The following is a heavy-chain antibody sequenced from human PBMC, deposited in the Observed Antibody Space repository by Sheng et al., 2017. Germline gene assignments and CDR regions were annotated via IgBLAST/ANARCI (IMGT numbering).Heavy chain of an antibody. CDR1: GFTFDDYG. V-gene: IGHV3-20*04. D-gene: IGHD5-18*01. J-gene: IGHJ6*03. Sequence: EVQLVESGGGVVRPGGSLRLSCAASGFTFDDYGMSWVRQAPGKGLEWVSGINWNGGRTGYADSVKGRFSISRDNAKNSLYLQMNSLRAEDTALYYCAKGTVDTALAYYYYYMDVWGKGTTVTVSS. CDR3: AKGTVDTALAYYYYYMDV. CDR2: INWNGGRT.